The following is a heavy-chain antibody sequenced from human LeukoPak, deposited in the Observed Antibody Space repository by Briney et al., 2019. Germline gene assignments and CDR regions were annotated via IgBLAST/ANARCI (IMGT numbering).Heavy chain of an antibody. J-gene: IGHJ3*02. V-gene: IGHV3-30*02. CDR3: AKGGVVHAFDI. CDR1: GFTFSSYG. D-gene: IGHD2-15*01. Sequence: GGSLRLSCAASGFTFSSYGMYWVRQAPGKGLEGVAFTRYDGSNKYYADSVKGRFTISRDNSKNTLYRKMNSLRAEDTAVYYCAKGGVVHAFDIWGQGTMVTVSS. CDR2: TRYDGSNK.